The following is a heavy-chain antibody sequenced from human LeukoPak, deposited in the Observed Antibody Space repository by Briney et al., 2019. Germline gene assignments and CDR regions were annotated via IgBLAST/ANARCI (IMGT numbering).Heavy chain of an antibody. J-gene: IGHJ4*02. V-gene: IGHV3-23*01. D-gene: IGHD3-22*01. Sequence: GGSLRLSCAASGFTFSSSAMSWVRQAPGKGLEWVSSISGSGGSTYYADSVKGRFTISRDNSKNTLYLQMNSLRAEDTAVYYCAKDRAYYSDSSGYYLVRAYDYWGQGTLVTVSS. CDR1: GFTFSSSA. CDR2: ISGSGGST. CDR3: AKDRAYYSDSSGYYLVRAYDY.